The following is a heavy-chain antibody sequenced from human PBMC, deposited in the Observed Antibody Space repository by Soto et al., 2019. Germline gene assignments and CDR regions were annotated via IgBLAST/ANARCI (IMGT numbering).Heavy chain of an antibody. Sequence: GGSLRLSCAGSGFTLTRSAVSWVRQAPGKGLEWVSGISAGGGGTYYADSVKGRFTISRDVAKNTLYLQMNSLRAEDTAVYYCAKDRSPTVGATDFWGQGALVTVSS. CDR1: GFTLTRSA. CDR2: ISAGGGGT. J-gene: IGHJ4*02. CDR3: AKDRSPTVGATDF. D-gene: IGHD1-26*01. V-gene: IGHV3-23*01.